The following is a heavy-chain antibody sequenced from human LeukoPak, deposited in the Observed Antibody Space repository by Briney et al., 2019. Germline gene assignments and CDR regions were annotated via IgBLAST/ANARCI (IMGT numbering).Heavy chain of an antibody. D-gene: IGHD1-7*01. V-gene: IGHV3-11*01. CDR3: GRDFGLIGTKRSFDI. CDR2: ISGSGSII. CDR1: GFTFSDYY. J-gene: IGHJ3*02. Sequence: GGSLRLSCAASGFTFSDYYMGWIRQAPGKGLEWVSYISGSGSIIYYADSVKGRFTISRDNAKKSLYLQMSSLRAEDTAVYYCGRDFGLIGTKRSFDIWGQGTMVTVSS.